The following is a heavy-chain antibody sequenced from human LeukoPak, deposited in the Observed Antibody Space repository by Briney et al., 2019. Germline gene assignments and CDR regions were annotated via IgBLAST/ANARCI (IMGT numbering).Heavy chain of an antibody. Sequence: PSETLSLTCTVSGGSISSYDWSWIRQPAGKRLEWIGRIYTRGSTNYNPSLKSRVIMSVDTSKNQFSLKLSSMTAADTAVYYCARVSSSWYQDWYFDLWGRGTLVTVSS. CDR3: ARVSSSWYQDWYFDL. CDR1: GGSISSYD. CDR2: IYTRGST. J-gene: IGHJ2*01. V-gene: IGHV4-4*07. D-gene: IGHD6-13*01.